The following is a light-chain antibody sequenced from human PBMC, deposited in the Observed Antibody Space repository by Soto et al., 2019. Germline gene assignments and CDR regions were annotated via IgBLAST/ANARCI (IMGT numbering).Light chain of an antibody. J-gene: IGKJ4*01. CDR3: QQYDDWPLT. Sequence: EIVMTQSPATLSVSPGERATLSCRASQSVRFNLAWYQHKPGQAPRLLFYAASTRATGIPGRFRGSGSGTEFTLTISSLQSEDFELYYCQQYDDWPLTFIGGTKV. CDR2: AAS. V-gene: IGKV3-15*01. CDR1: QSVRFN.